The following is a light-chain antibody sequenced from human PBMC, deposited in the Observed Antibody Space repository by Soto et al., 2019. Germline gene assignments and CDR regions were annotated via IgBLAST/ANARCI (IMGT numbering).Light chain of an antibody. CDR2: EVS. CDR1: SSDVGGYNY. CDR3: SSYAGSNYV. Sequence: QSVLTQPPSASGSPGQSVTISCTGTSSDVGGYNYVSWYQQHPGKAPKLMIYEVSKRPSGVPDRFSGCKSGNTASLTVSGLQAEDEADYYCSSYAGSNYVFGTGTKVTVL. J-gene: IGLJ1*01. V-gene: IGLV2-8*01.